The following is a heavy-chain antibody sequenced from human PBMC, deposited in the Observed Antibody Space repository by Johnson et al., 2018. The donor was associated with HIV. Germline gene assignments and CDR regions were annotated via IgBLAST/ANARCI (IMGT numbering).Heavy chain of an antibody. D-gene: IGHD6-13*01. J-gene: IGHJ3*02. Sequence: QVRLVESGGAVVQPGGSLRLSCSTSGFFFDNYGMHWVRQAPGKGLEWVAVISYEGSNKFYAESVKGRFSISRDNSKNTLYLQMNSLRADDTAVYYCATDGPCSTSWYCTFDIWGQGTMVTVSS. CDR2: ISYEGSNK. CDR1: GFFFDNYG. CDR3: ATDGPCSTSWYCTFDI. V-gene: IGHV3-30*03.